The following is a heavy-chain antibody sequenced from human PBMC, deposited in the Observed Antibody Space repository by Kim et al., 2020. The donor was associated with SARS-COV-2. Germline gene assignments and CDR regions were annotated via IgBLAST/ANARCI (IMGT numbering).Heavy chain of an antibody. J-gene: IGHJ5*02. Sequence: SETLSLTCTVSGGSISPDYWSWLRQPPGKGLEWIGYIYYSGRTKYNPFLQSRVTISVDTSKHQFSLKLSSMTAADTAVYYCARGAGGYNPWGRGTLVTVS. CDR2: IYYSGRT. V-gene: IGHV4-59*01. D-gene: IGHD1-1*01. CDR3: ARGAGGYNP. CDR1: GGSISPDY.